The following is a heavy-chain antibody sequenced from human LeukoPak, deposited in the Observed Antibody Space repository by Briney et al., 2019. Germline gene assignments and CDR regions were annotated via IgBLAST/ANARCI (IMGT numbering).Heavy chain of an antibody. V-gene: IGHV7-4-1*02. CDR2: INPNTGNS. D-gene: IGHD6-13*01. CDR1: GYTFTNYA. J-gene: IGHJ5*02. CDR3: ARVAAAGTLAPFDP. Sequence: ASVKVSCKASGYTFTNYAMNWVRQAPGQGLEWMGWINPNTGNSTFAQGFTGRFVFSLDTSVSTAYLQISSLKAEDTAVYYCARVAAAGTLAPFDPWGQGTLVTVSS.